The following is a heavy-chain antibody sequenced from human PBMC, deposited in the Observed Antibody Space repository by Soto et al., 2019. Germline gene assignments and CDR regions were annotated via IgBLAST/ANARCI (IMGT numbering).Heavy chain of an antibody. CDR2: IYYSGST. J-gene: IGHJ4*02. CDR1: GGSISSYY. Sequence: SETLSLTCTVSGGSISSYYWSWIRQPPGKGLEWIGYIYYSGSTNYNPSLRSRVTISVDTSKNQFSLKLSSVTAADTAVYYCARRVDYWGQGTLVTVSS. CDR3: ARRVDY. V-gene: IGHV4-59*08.